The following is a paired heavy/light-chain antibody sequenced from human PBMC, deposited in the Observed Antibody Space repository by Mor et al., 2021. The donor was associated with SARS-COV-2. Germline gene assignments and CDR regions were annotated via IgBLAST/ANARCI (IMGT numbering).Heavy chain of an antibody. D-gene: IGHD3-9*01. V-gene: IGHV3-30*04. CDR3: ARDPRYFGPMDV. J-gene: IGHJ6*02. CDR1: GFTFSGFA. CDR2: ISYDGTNK. Sequence: QVQLVESGGGVVQPGRSLRLSCVASGFTFSGFAMHWVRQAPGRGLEWVAVISYDGTNKYYVDSVKGRCTISRDNSKNTLYLEMNSLRAEDTAVYYCARDPRYFGPMDVWGQGTTVIVSS.
Light chain of an antibody. CDR2: GAS. Sequence: EIVLTQSPGTLSLSPGERATLSCRASQSVSSTYLAWYQQKPGQAPRLLIYGASSRATGTPDRFSGSGSGTDFTLTISRLEPEDFAVYYCQQYGTSPRTFGQGTKVEIK. CDR3: QQYGTSPRT. CDR1: QSVSSTY. V-gene: IGKV3-20*01. J-gene: IGKJ1*01.